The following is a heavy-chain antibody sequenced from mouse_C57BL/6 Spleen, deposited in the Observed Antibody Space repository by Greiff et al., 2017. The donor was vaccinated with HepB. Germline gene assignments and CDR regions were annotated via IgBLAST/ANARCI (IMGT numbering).Heavy chain of an antibody. CDR3: AIKGDLYAMDY. D-gene: IGHD3-3*01. CDR2: IHPSDSDT. CDR1: GYTFTSYW. Sequence: VQLQQPGAELVKPGASVKVSCKASGYTFTSYWMHWVKQRPGQGLEWIGRIHPSDSDTNYNQTFKGKATFTVEKSSSTAYMQLSSLTSEDSAVYYCAIKGDLYAMDYWGQGTSVTVSS. J-gene: IGHJ4*01. V-gene: IGHV1-74*01.